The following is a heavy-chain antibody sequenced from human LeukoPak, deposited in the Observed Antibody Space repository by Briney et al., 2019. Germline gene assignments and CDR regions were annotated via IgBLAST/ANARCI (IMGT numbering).Heavy chain of an antibody. CDR3: ARGGGSGNDY. Sequence: SETLSLTCTVSGGSISSGSYYWSWIRQPAGKGLEWIGRIYTSGSTNYNPSLKSRVTISVDTSKNQFSLKLSSVTAADTAVYYCARGGGSGNDYWGQGTLVTVSS. J-gene: IGHJ4*02. CDR2: IYTSGST. V-gene: IGHV4-61*02. D-gene: IGHD3-10*01. CDR1: GGSISSGSYY.